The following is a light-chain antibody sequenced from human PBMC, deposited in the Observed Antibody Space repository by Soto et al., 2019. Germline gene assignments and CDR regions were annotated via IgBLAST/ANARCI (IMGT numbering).Light chain of an antibody. CDR1: QSVSSSF. CDR3: QQYDSSPRS. CDR2: GAS. J-gene: IGKJ1*01. V-gene: IGKV3-20*01. Sequence: DIVLTQSPGALSLSPGERATLSCRASQSVSSSFLAWYQQKPGQAPRLLIYGASSRATGIPDRFSGSGSGTDFTLTISRLEPEDFAVYYCQQYDSSPRSFGQRTKVEIK.